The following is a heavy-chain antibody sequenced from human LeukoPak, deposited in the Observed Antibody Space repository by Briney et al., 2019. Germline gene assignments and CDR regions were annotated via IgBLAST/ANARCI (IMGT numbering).Heavy chain of an antibody. CDR3: ARDHLVVVAATTRDYYYYGMDV. J-gene: IGHJ6*02. Sequence: GGSLRLSCAASGFTFSSYSMNWVRQAPGKGLEWVSYISSSSTIYYADSVKGRFTISRDNAKNSLYLQMNSLRDEDTAVYYCARDHLVVVAATTRDYYYYGMDVWGQGTTVTVSS. V-gene: IGHV3-48*02. CDR1: GFTFSSYS. D-gene: IGHD2-15*01. CDR2: ISSSSTI.